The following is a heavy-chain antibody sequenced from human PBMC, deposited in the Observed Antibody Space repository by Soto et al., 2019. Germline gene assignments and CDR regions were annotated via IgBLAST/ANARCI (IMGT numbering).Heavy chain of an antibody. V-gene: IGHV1-69*01. CDR3: ARGYCSGGNCYSGMDV. CDR1: GGTFSTHA. J-gene: IGHJ6*02. Sequence: QVQLVQSGAEVKKPGSSVKVSCKASGGTFSTHAIIWVRQAPGHGLEWMGGIIPISGTTYYTQKFQGRVTITADEPTSPAFMELRSLKSDDTAVFYCARGYCSGGNCYSGMDVWGQGTMVTVSS. D-gene: IGHD2-15*01. CDR2: IIPISGTT.